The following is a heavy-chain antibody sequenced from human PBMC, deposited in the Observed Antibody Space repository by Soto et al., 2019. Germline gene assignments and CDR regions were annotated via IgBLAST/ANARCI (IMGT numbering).Heavy chain of an antibody. J-gene: IGHJ6*03. Sequence: PSDTLSLTCAVYGGSFSGYYWSWIRQPPGKGLEWIGEINHSGSTNYNPSLKSRVTISVDTSKNQFSLKLSSVTAADTAVYYCARAHPYDYSGGSYRSYYYYMDVWGKGTTVTVSS. V-gene: IGHV4-34*01. D-gene: IGHD3-16*01. CDR3: ARAHPYDYSGGSYRSYYYYMDV. CDR2: INHSGST. CDR1: GGSFSGYY.